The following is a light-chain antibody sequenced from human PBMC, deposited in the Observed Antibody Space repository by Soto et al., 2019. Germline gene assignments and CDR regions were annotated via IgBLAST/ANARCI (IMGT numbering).Light chain of an antibody. CDR1: QNVSSTY. Sequence: PGERVTLSCRASQNVSSTYLTWYQQKPGQAPRLPIYGASTRATGIPARFSGSGSGTDFTLTISRLEPEDFAVYHCQQYGSSLPTFGQGTKVDIK. CDR3: QQYGSSLPT. CDR2: GAS. V-gene: IGKV3-20*01. J-gene: IGKJ1*01.